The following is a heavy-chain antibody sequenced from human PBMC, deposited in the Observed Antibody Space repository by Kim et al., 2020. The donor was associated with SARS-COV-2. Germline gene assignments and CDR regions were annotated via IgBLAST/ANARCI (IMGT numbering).Heavy chain of an antibody. CDR2: TGTT. D-gene: IGHD3-16*01. Sequence: TGTTDYVDSVKGRFTISRYNAKNSIYLQMNSLRGEDTAIYYCARQFGYWGQGTLVTVSS. V-gene: IGHV3-48*01. CDR3: ARQFGY. J-gene: IGHJ4*02.